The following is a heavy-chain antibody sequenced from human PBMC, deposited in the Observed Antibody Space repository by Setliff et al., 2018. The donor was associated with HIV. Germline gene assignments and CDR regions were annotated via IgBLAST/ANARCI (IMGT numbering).Heavy chain of an antibody. CDR1: GGSINSGSYY. J-gene: IGHJ3*02. Sequence: SETLSLTCTVSGGSINSGSYYWSWIRQPAGKGLEWIGHIYTSGSTNYNPSLKSRVTISVDTSKNQFSLKLTSVTAADTAVYYCARAPYYDLWSGYFSLTNLHVFDIWGQGTMVTVSS. CDR3: ARAPYYDLWSGYFSLTNLHVFDI. D-gene: IGHD3-3*01. CDR2: IYTSGST. V-gene: IGHV4-61*09.